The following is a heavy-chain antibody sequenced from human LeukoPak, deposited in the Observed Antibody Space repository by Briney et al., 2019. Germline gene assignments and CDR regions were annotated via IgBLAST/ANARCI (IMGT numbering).Heavy chain of an antibody. J-gene: IGHJ4*02. CDR2: FDPEDGET. D-gene: IGHD1-26*01. V-gene: IGHV1-24*01. CDR1: GYTLTELS. Sequence: GASVKVSCKVSGYTLTELSMHWVRQAPGKGLEWMGGFDPEDGETIYAQKFQGRVTMTEDTSTDTAYMELSSLRSEDTAVYYCATVESGSYGIDYWGQGTLVTVSS. CDR3: ATVESGSYGIDY.